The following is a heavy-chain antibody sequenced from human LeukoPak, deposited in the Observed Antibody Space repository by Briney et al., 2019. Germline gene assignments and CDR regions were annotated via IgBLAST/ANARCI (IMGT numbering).Heavy chain of an antibody. Sequence: SETLSLTCTVSGGSIRSYYWSWIRQPPGKGLEWIGYIYYSGSTNYNPSLKSRVTISVDTSKNQFSLKLSSVTAADTAVYYCARVGGFEYSSSSGWWFDPWGQGTLVTVSS. J-gene: IGHJ5*02. D-gene: IGHD6-6*01. CDR2: IYYSGST. CDR1: GGSIRSYY. CDR3: ARVGGFEYSSSSGWWFDP. V-gene: IGHV4-59*01.